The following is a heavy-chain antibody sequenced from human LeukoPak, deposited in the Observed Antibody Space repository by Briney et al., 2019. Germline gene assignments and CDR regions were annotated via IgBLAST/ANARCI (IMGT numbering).Heavy chain of an antibody. D-gene: IGHD5-12*01. V-gene: IGHV3-23*01. CDR1: GFTFSNYA. Sequence: GGSLRLSCAVSGFTFSNYAMTWVRQAPGKGLEWVSAISDSGRSTYYADSVKGRFTISRDISKSTLCLQMNSLRAEDTALYYCAKDGIELPAFDIWGQGTMVTVSS. J-gene: IGHJ3*02. CDR3: AKDGIELPAFDI. CDR2: ISDSGRST.